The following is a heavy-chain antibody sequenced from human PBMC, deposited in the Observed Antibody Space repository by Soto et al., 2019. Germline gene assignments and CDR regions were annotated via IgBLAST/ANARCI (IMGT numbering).Heavy chain of an antibody. CDR2: MNTNTGNT. J-gene: IGHJ4*02. Sequence: ASVKISCKTSGYTFTEFDINWVRQAPGQGLEWMGWMNTNTGNTGYAQKFQGRVTMTRDTSISTAYMELRRLRSEDTAVYYCARVVRFFGGHAGYWGQGTLVTVSS. V-gene: IGHV1-8*01. D-gene: IGHD3-3*01. CDR1: GYTFTEFD. CDR3: ARVVRFFGGHAGY.